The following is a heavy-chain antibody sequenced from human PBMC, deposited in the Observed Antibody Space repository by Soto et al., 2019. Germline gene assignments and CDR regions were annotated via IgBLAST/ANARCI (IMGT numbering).Heavy chain of an antibody. Sequence: GGSLRLSCAASGFTFSSYAMTWVRQAPEKGLEWVSSIGNSGTYYEDSVKGRFTISRDDSKDTLYLQMNDLSVEDSALYYCAKRRMTSIRVPGNYFDLWGRGTLVTVSS. J-gene: IGHJ4*02. CDR2: IGNSGT. CDR3: AKRRMTSIRVPGNYFDL. CDR1: GFTFSSYA. V-gene: IGHV3-23*01. D-gene: IGHD1-20*01.